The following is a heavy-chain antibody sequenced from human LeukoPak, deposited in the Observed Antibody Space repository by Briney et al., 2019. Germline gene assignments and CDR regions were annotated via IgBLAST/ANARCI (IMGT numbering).Heavy chain of an antibody. CDR1: GYTLTELP. Sequence: ASVKVSCKVSGYTLTELPMHWVRQAPGQGLEWMGWINTNTGNPTYAQGFTGRFVFSLDTSVSTAYLQISSLKAEDTAVYYCASVRGYSGYELDYWGQGTLVTVSS. J-gene: IGHJ4*02. CDR3: ASVRGYSGYELDY. V-gene: IGHV7-4-1*02. CDR2: INTNTGNP. D-gene: IGHD5-12*01.